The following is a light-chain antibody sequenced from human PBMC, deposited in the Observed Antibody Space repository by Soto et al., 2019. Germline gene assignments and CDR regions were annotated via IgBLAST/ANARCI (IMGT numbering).Light chain of an antibody. CDR2: EVT. CDR1: SSDVGYYNY. V-gene: IGLV2-8*01. Sequence: QSVLTQPPSASGSPGQSVTISCTGTSSDVGYYNYVSWYQQHPGKAPRLMIYEVTKRPSGAADLFSGYKSGNTASLTVAGLSAEDEAEYYCTSYADDNSFVFGTGTKLTVL. J-gene: IGLJ1*01. CDR3: TSYADDNSFV.